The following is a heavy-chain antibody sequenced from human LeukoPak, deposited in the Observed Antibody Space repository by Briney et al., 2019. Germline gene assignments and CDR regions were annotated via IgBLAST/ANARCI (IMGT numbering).Heavy chain of an antibody. CDR2: MYSEGGT. J-gene: IGHJ4*02. V-gene: IGHV3-66*01. CDR1: GINVGSNY. CDR3: ARGGTVITLYYDS. Sequence: GGSLRLSCAASGINVGSNYMNWVRQAPGRGLEWVSVMYSEGGTNYADSVKGRFTISRDNAKNSLYLQMNSLTAEDTAVYYCARGGTVITLYYDSWGQGTLVTVSS. D-gene: IGHD4-11*01.